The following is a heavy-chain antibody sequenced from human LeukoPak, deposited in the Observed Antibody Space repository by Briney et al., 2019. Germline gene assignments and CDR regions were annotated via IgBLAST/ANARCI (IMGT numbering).Heavy chain of an antibody. D-gene: IGHD2-2*02. J-gene: IGHJ4*02. CDR3: AREDGSTSCYTL. CDR2: IYHSGST. CDR1: GYSISSGYY. Sequence: SETLSLTCTVSGYSISSGYYWGWIRQPPGKGLEWIGSIYHSGSTYYNPSLKSRVTISVDTSKNQFSLKLSSVTAADTAVYYCAREDGSTSCYTLWGQGTLVTVSS. V-gene: IGHV4-38-2*02.